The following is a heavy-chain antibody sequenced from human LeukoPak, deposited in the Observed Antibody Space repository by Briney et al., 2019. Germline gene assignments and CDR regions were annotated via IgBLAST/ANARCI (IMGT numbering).Heavy chain of an antibody. Sequence: PGGSLRLSCAASGFTFSSYSMNWVRQAPGKGLEWVSYISSSSSTIYYADSVKGRFTISRDNAKNSLYLQMNSLRAEDTAVYYCARAPMSYSGSSYFDYWGQGTLVTVSS. J-gene: IGHJ4*02. V-gene: IGHV3-48*04. CDR3: ARAPMSYSGSSYFDY. CDR1: GFTFSSYS. D-gene: IGHD1-26*01. CDR2: ISSSSSTI.